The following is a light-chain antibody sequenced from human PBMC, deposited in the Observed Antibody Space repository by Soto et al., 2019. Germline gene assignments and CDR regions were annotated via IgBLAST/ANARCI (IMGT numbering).Light chain of an antibody. J-gene: IGKJ5*01. CDR1: QSVSSH. CDR2: DAS. CDR3: QQRSDRLPIT. V-gene: IGKV3-11*01. Sequence: DILLTKNPSTLSVSAGERVTLTCRARQSVSSHLAWYQQKPGQAHRLLIYDASTRPPGILARFSGSGSGTDFTLTISSLEPEESAVYYCQQRSDRLPITFGQGTRLEV.